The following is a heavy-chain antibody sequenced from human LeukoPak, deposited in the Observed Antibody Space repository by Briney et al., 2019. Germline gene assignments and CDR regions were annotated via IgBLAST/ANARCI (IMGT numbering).Heavy chain of an antibody. Sequence: SETLSLTCTVSGDPISSYYWSWIRQPAGKGLEWIGRIYTSGSTNYNPSLKSRVTISVDTSKNQFSLKLSSVTAADTAVYYCARSPPWETTTCWFDPWGQGTLVTVSS. CDR2: IYTSGST. V-gene: IGHV4-4*07. CDR1: GDPISSYY. D-gene: IGHD2-2*01. J-gene: IGHJ5*02. CDR3: ARSPPWETTTCWFDP.